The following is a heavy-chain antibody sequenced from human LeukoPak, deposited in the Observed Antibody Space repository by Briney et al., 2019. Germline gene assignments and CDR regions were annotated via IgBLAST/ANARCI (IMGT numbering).Heavy chain of an antibody. D-gene: IGHD2-2*01. J-gene: IGHJ4*02. Sequence: SETLSLTCTVSGGSISSSSYYWGWIRQPPGKGREWIGSIYYSGNTYYNPSLKSRVTISVDTSKNQFSLKLSSVTAADTAVYYCARGVYLTYCSSTSCYFDYWGQGTLVTVSS. V-gene: IGHV4-39*01. CDR1: GGSISSSSYY. CDR2: IYYSGNT. CDR3: ARGVYLTYCSSTSCYFDY.